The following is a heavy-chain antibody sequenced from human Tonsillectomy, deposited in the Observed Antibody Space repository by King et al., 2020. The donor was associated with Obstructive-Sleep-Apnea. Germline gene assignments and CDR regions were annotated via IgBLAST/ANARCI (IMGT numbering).Heavy chain of an antibody. CDR3: ARGGSSSWFGGDYFDY. J-gene: IGHJ4*02. CDR2: ISNDGSDK. D-gene: IGHD6-13*01. V-gene: IGHV3-30*04. Sequence: VQLVESGGGVVQPGTSLRLSCAASGFTFSNFAIHWVRQAPGKGLEWVAVISNDGSDKDYADSVKGRFTISRDNSKNTLYLQMNSLRAEDTAVYYCARGGSSSWFGGDYFDYWGQGTLVTVSS. CDR1: GFTFSNFA.